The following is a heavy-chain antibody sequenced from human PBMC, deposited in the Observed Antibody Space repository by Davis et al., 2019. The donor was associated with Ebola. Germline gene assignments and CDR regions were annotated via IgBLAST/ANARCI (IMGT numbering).Heavy chain of an antibody. D-gene: IGHD4-17*01. CDR1: GFTFSGSA. J-gene: IGHJ4*02. CDR2: IRSKANSYAT. Sequence: PGGSLRLPCAASGFTFSGSAMHWVRQASGKGLEWVGRIRSKANSYATAYAASVKGRFTISRDDSKNTAYLQMNSLKTEDTAVYYCTSTLDGDYVDYWGQGTLVTVSS. CDR3: TSTLDGDYVDY. V-gene: IGHV3-73*01.